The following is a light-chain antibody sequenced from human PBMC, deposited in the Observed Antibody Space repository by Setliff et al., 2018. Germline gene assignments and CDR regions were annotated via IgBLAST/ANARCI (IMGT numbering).Light chain of an antibody. CDR1: SSNFGSRS. CDR2: SNN. CDR3: AAENDNLNGYV. V-gene: IGLV1-44*01. Sequence: QSALTQPPSASGTPGQRVTVSSSGSSSNFGSRSVSWFQQLPGTPPKLLIYSNNQRPSGVPDRFSGSKSGSSASLAISGLQSEDEADYYCAAENDNLNGYVFGTGTKVTVL. J-gene: IGLJ1*01.